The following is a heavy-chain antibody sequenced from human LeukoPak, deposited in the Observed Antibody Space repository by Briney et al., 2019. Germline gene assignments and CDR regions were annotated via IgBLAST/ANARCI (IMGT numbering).Heavy chain of an antibody. V-gene: IGHV3-30*04. CDR2: ISYDGSNK. Sequence: GRSLRLSCAASGFTFSSYAMHWVRQAPGKGLEWVAVISYDGSNKYYADSVKGRFTISRDNSKNTLYLQMNSLRAEDTAVYYCARGRGSSSRTVCDYWGQGTLVTVSS. CDR1: GFTFSSYA. D-gene: IGHD6-6*01. J-gene: IGHJ4*02. CDR3: ARGRGSSSRTVCDY.